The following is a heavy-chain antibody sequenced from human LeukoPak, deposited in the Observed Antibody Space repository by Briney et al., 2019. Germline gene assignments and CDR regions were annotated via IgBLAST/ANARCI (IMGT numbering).Heavy chain of an antibody. CDR3: ARKHYYDSSGFFPPMDY. V-gene: IGHV3-66*01. D-gene: IGHD3-22*01. CDR1: GFTVSSNS. J-gene: IGHJ4*02. Sequence: GGSLRLSCAASGFTVSSNSMSWVRQAPGKGLEWVSVIYSGGSTFYADSVKGRFTISRDNSKNTLYLQMNSLRAEDTAVYYCARKHYYDSSGFFPPMDYWGQGTLVTVSS. CDR2: IYSGGST.